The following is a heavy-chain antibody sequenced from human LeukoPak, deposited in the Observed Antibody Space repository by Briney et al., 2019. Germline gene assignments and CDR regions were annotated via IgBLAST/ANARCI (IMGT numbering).Heavy chain of an antibody. CDR2: IYTSGST. D-gene: IGHD5-12*01. V-gene: IGHV4-4*07. Sequence: PSETLSLTCTVSGGSISSYYWSWIRQPAGKGLEWIGRIYTSGSTNYNPSLKSRVTMSVDTSKNQFSLKLSSVTAADTAVYYCARDSGYGLYYYYMDVWGKGTTVTVSS. J-gene: IGHJ6*03. CDR1: GGSISSYY. CDR3: ARDSGYGLYYYYMDV.